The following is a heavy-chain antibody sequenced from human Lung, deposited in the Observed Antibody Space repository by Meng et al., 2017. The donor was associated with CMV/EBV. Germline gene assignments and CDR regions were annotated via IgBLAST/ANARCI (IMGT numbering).Heavy chain of an antibody. Sequence: CSGSGFKFTNHVFDCVRQAPRQGLEWMGRISAKNGDTNYPQKSQDRLTLTSDTYTSVVYLELRSLTSDDTAIYYCARGGGEYDFDLWGPGTLVTVSS. V-gene: IGHV1-18*04. D-gene: IGHD2-2*01. CDR1: GFKFTNHV. CDR3: ARGGGEYDFDL. CDR2: ISAKNGDT. J-gene: IGHJ4*02.